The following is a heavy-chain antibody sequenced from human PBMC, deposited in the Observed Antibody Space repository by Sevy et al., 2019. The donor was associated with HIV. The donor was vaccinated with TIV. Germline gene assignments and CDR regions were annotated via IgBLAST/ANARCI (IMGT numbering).Heavy chain of an antibody. V-gene: IGHV3-43*01. CDR2: ISWDGGST. D-gene: IGHD2-21*01. CDR1: GFTFDDYT. J-gene: IGHJ6*02. CDR3: AKDICWGGDRVGVGRDV. Sequence: GGSLRLSCAASGFTFDDYTMHWVRQAPGKGLEWVSLISWDGGSTYYADSVKGRFTISRDNSKNSLYLQMNSLSTEETGLYYCAKDICWGGDRVGVGRDVWGQGTTVTVSS.